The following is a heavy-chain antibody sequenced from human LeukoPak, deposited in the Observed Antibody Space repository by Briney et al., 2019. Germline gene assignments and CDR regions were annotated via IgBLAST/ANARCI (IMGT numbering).Heavy chain of an antibody. CDR1: GFTFSSYA. CDR3: ASDLGSSSMNWFDP. V-gene: IGHV3-30-3*01. CDR2: ISYDGSNK. J-gene: IGHJ5*02. Sequence: GGSLRLSCAASGFTFSSYAMHWVRQAPGKGLEWVAVISYDGSNKYYADSVKGRLTISRDNSKNTLYLQMNSLRAEDTAVYYCASDLGSSSMNWFDPWGQGTLVTVSS. D-gene: IGHD6-13*01.